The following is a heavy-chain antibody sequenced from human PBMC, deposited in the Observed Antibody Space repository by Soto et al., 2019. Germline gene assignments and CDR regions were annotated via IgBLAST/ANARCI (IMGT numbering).Heavy chain of an antibody. D-gene: IGHD1-26*01. V-gene: IGHV3-30*18. J-gene: IGHJ4*02. CDR1: GFTFSSYG. Sequence: GGSLRLSCAASGFTFSSYGMHWVRQAPGKGLEWVAVMSYDGSNKYYADSVKGRFTISRDNSKNTLYLQMNSLRAEDTAVYYCAKDHGSGSYSTHFYFDYWGQGTLVTVSS. CDR3: AKDHGSGSYSTHFYFDY. CDR2: MSYDGSNK.